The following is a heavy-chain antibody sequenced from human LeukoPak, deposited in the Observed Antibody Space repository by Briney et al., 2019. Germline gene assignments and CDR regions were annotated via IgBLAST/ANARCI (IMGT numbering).Heavy chain of an antibody. CDR2: ISAYNGNT. Sequence: ASVKVSCKASGYTFTSYGISWVRQAPGQGLEWMGWISAYNGNTNYAQKLQGRVTMTTDTSTSTAYMELRSLRSDDTAVYYCARAGYYDILTGYYNPKYYFDYWGQGTLVTVSS. CDR1: GYTFTSYG. V-gene: IGHV1-18*01. CDR3: ARAGYYDILTGYYNPKYYFDY. D-gene: IGHD3-9*01. J-gene: IGHJ4*02.